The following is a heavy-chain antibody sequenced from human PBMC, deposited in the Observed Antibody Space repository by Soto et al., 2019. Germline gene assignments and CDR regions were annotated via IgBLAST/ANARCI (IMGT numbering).Heavy chain of an antibody. CDR2: ISGSGDTA. J-gene: IGHJ4*02. Sequence: EVQLLESGGDLVQPGGSLRLSCAASGFPFSAYVMTWVRRAPGRGLEWISAISGSGDTAYYAESVKGRFTISRDNSRNTLYLKMNNLTVEDTAVYSCAKARFDSRGTFFRVGFYDVWGRGTLATVST. V-gene: IGHV3-23*01. CDR3: AKARFDSRGTFFRVGFYDV. CDR1: GFPFSAYV. D-gene: IGHD3-22*01.